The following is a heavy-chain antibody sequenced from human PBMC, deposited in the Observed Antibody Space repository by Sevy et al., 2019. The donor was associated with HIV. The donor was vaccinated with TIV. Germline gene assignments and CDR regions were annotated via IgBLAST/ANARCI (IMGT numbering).Heavy chain of an antibody. CDR3: AREDDYGGNYDY. J-gene: IGHJ4*02. V-gene: IGHV3-74*01. D-gene: IGHD4-17*01. CDR2: INSDGSST. CDR1: GFTFSSYW. Sequence: GGSLRLSCAASGFTFSSYWMHWVRQAPGKGLVWVSRINSDGSSTSYADSVKGRFTISRDNAKNTLYLQMNSLRAEDTAVYYCAREDDYGGNYDYWGQGTLVTVSS.